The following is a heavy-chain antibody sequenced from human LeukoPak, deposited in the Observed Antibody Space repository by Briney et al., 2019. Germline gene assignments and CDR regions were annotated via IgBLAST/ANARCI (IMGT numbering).Heavy chain of an antibody. V-gene: IGHV3-20*04. D-gene: IGHD6-13*01. CDR1: GFTFDDYG. CDR2: INWNGGTT. J-gene: IGHJ4*02. CDR3: ARVSGGQQLGDLDY. Sequence: PGGSLRLPCAASGFTFDDYGMSWVRQGPGKGLEWVSDINWNGGTTSYADSVKGRFTISRDNAKNSLYVQMNSLRAEDTALYYCARVSGGQQLGDLDYWGQGTLVTVSS.